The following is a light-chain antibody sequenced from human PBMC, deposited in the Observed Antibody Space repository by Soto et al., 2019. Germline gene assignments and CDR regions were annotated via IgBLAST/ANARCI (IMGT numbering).Light chain of an antibody. J-gene: IGKJ1*01. CDR3: YQYDTSPWT. Sequence: EIVMTQSPATLSVSPGERATLSCRAGQGVSGSYLAWYQQKPGQAPRLVIYDASTRATGIPDRFRGSGSGTDFTLTISRLEPEDFAVYYCYQYDTSPWTFGQGTKVDIK. CDR1: QGVSGSY. CDR2: DAS. V-gene: IGKV3-20*01.